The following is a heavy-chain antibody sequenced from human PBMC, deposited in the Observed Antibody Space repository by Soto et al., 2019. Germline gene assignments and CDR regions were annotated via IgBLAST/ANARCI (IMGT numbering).Heavy chain of an antibody. CDR3: ATGYYYDSSGLPKGMDV. J-gene: IGHJ6*02. CDR1: GYTLTELS. Sequence: ASVKVSCKVSGYTLTELSMHWVRQAPGKGPEWMGGFDPEDGETIYAQKFQGRVTMTEDTSTDTAYMELSSLRSEDTAVYYCATGYYYDSSGLPKGMDVWGQGTTVTVSS. CDR2: FDPEDGET. D-gene: IGHD3-22*01. V-gene: IGHV1-24*01.